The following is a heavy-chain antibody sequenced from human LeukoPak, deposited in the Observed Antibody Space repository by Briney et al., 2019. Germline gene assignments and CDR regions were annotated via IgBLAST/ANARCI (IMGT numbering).Heavy chain of an antibody. J-gene: IGHJ6*02. CDR2: IYCSGST. CDR3: ARLRDSNYPNYYYYYGMDV. D-gene: IGHD4-4*01. Sequence: SETLSLTCTVSGGSISSYYWSWIRQPPGKGLEWIGYIYCSGSTNYNPSLKSRVTISVDTSKNQFSLKLSSVTAADTAVYYCARLRDSNYPNYYYYYGMDVWGQGTTVTVSS. CDR1: GGSISSYY. V-gene: IGHV4-59*08.